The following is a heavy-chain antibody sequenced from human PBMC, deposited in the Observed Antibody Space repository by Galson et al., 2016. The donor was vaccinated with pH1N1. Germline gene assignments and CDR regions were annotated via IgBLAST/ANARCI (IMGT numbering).Heavy chain of an antibody. J-gene: IGHJ6*02. CDR1: GGSISGKNW. V-gene: IGHV4-4*02. CDR2: IYYSGRT. Sequence: SETLSLTCVVSGGSISGKNWWSWVRQSPGKGLEWIGEIYYSGRTNYNPSLKSRVTISVDMSKNQFSLNLTSVTAADTAVYYCARNTEKFYYALDVWGQGATVTVSS. CDR3: ARNTEKFYYALDV.